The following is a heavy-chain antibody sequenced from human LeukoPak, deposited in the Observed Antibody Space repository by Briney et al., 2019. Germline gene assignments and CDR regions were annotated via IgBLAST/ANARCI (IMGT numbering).Heavy chain of an antibody. CDR2: ISSSSSYI. J-gene: IGHJ4*02. CDR1: GFTFSSYS. V-gene: IGHV3-21*04. CDR3: ANLYVWGSYRTHSDY. D-gene: IGHD3-16*02. Sequence: GGSLRLSCAASGFTFSSYSMNWVRQAPGKGLEWVSSISSSSSYIYYADSVKGRFTISRDNAKNSLYLQMNSLRAEDTAVYYCANLYVWGSYRTHSDYWGQGTLVTVSS.